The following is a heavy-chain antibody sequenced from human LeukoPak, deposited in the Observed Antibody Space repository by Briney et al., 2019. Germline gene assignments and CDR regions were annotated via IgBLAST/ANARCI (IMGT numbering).Heavy chain of an antibody. CDR3: ARSQARLGWFDP. Sequence: PSETLSLICTVSGRSLSSLCYYWGWIRQPPGKGLEWIRRFHYSRSTYYNPSLKSRVTLSLDTSQNLLCLKLTAVTPPDPAVYYCARSQARLGWFDPWGQGALVTVSS. CDR2: FHYSRST. V-gene: IGHV4-39*07. CDR1: GRSLSSLCYY. J-gene: IGHJ5*02. D-gene: IGHD6-19*01.